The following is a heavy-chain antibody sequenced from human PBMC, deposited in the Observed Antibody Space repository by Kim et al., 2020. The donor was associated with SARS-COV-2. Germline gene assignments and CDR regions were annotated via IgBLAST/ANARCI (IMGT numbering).Heavy chain of an antibody. CDR3: VKGGWYDD. CDR2: ISRNGDNT. V-gene: IGHV3-64*05. CDR1: GFTFWNYD. J-gene: IGHJ5*02. Sequence: GGSLRLSCSASGFTFWNYDMHWVRQAPGKGLEYVSSISRNGDNTYYADSVKGRFTISRDNSKSTLYVHMSSLRVEDTAVYYCVKGGWYDDWGQGTLVIVSP.